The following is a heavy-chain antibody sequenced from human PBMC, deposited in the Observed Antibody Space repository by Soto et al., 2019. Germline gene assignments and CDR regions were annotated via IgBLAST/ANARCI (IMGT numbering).Heavy chain of an antibody. CDR3: ANPVLIDFGGVIVDEYYYGMDV. V-gene: IGHV3-23*01. CDR1: GFTFSSYD. D-gene: IGHD3-16*02. Sequence: GGSLRLSCGASGFTFSSYDMSWVRQAPGKGLEWVSVISDSADTTHYVDSVKGRFTISRDNSNNTLYLQMNTLRAEDTALYYCANPVLIDFGGVIVDEYYYGMDVWGRGTTVTVSS. J-gene: IGHJ6*02. CDR2: ISDSADTT.